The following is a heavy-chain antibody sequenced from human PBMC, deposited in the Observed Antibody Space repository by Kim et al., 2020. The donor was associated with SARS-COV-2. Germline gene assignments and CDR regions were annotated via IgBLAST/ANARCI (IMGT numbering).Heavy chain of an antibody. V-gene: IGHV3-30*07. CDR3: ARGGLYYYDSSGYYNDAFDI. Sequence: RVTISRHNSKNTLYLQMNSLRAEDTAVYYCARGGLYYYDSSGYYNDAFDIWGQGTMVTVSS. J-gene: IGHJ3*02. D-gene: IGHD3-22*01.